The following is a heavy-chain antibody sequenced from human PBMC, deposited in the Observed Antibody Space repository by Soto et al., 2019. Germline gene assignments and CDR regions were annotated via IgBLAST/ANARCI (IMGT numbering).Heavy chain of an antibody. D-gene: IGHD2-21*01. CDR3: ATGRVYFGAEY. J-gene: IGHJ4*02. CDR1: GGSITSYY. CDR2: VYYNGNI. V-gene: IGHV4-59*01. Sequence: QVQLQDAGPGLVTPLETLSLTCTVPGGSITSYYWIWVRQPPGKGLELIGYVYYNGNINYNPSLERRLSISLDTAKNQFSRSLSSGTAADTAVYYCATGRVYFGAEYWGQGPLVTVSS.